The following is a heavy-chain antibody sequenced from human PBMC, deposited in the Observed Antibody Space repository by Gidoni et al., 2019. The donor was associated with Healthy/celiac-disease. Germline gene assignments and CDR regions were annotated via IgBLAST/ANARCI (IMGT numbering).Heavy chain of an antibody. CDR1: GGTFSSYA. CDR2: IIPIFGTA. D-gene: IGHD2-2*01. V-gene: IGHV1-69*01. Sequence: QVQLVQSGAEVKKPGSSVKVSCKASGGTFSSYAISWVRQATGQGLEWMGGIIPIFGTANYAQKFQGRVTITADESTSTAYMELSSLRSEDTAVYYCARADIYCSSTSCSRGYFDLWGRGTLVTVSS. J-gene: IGHJ2*01. CDR3: ARADIYCSSTSCSRGYFDL.